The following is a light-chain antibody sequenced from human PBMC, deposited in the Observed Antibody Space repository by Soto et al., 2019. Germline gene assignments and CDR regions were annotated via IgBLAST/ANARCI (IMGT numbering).Light chain of an antibody. J-gene: IGLJ1*01. CDR2: DVT. Sequence: QSALTQPASVSGSPGQSITISCTGTSSDAGGYNYVSWYQQHPGKAPKLMIYDVTTRPSGVSDRFSGSKSGNTASLTISGLQAEDEADYYCSSYTSSNTEVFGTGTKVTVL. CDR1: SSDAGGYNY. CDR3: SSYTSSNTEV. V-gene: IGLV2-14*03.